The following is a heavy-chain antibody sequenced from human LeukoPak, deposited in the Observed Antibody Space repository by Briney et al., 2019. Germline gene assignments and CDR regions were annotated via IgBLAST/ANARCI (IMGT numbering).Heavy chain of an antibody. CDR2: IYTTGRT. CDR1: GGSISSGSYY. CDR3: ARESLEFRFFDF. D-gene: IGHD1-1*01. V-gene: IGHV4-61*02. J-gene: IGHJ4*02. Sequence: SQTLSLTCAVSGGSISSGSYYWSWIRQPAGKGLEWIGRIYTTGRTIYNPSLKSQVTISINTSKNQFPLKLTSVTATDTAMYYCARESLEFRFFDFWGQGALVTVSS.